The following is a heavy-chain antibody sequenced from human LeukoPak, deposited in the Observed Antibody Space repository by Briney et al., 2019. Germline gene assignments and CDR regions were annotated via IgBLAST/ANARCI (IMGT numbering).Heavy chain of an antibody. J-gene: IGHJ1*01. CDR2: ITHNGST. CDR1: GESLNDYY. V-gene: IGHV4-34*01. D-gene: IGHD2-15*01. Sequence: PSETLSLTCGVHGESLNDYYWSWIRQSPGKGLEWIGEITHNGSTTFNPSLESRLTISGDTSKNQFSLKLTSVTAADASVYFCARGFCRGESCYSGEYFQHWGQGTLVTVSS. CDR3: ARGFCRGESCYSGEYFQH.